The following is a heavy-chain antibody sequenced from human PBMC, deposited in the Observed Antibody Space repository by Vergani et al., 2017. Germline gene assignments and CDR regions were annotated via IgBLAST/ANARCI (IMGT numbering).Heavy chain of an antibody. D-gene: IGHD3-10*01. V-gene: IGHV3-7*01. CDR1: GFTFSSYS. J-gene: IGHJ4*02. CDR2: IKEDGSEK. Sequence: EVQLVESGGGLVKPGGSLRLSCAASGFTFSSYSMNWVRQAPGKGLEWVANIKEDGSEKYYVDSVKGRFTISRDNAKNSLYLQMNSLRAEDTAVYYCAREGPGGYFFNCGGQGTLVTVSS. CDR3: AREGPGGYFFNC.